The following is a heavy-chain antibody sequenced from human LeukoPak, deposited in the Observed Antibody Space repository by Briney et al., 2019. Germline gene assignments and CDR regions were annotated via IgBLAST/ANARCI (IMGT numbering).Heavy chain of an antibody. CDR3: TTVGIAAAGLMT. Sequence: ASVKVSCKVSGYTLTELSMHWVRQAPGKGLEWMGGFDPEDGETIYAQKFQGRVTMTEDTSTDTAYMELSSLRSEDTAVYYRTTVGIAAAGLMTWGQGTLVTVSS. D-gene: IGHD6-13*01. J-gene: IGHJ5*02. CDR1: GYTLTELS. CDR2: FDPEDGET. V-gene: IGHV1-24*01.